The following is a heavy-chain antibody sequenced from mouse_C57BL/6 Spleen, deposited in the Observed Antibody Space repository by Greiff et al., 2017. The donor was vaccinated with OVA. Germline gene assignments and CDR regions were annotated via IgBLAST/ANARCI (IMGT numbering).Heavy chain of an antibody. J-gene: IGHJ2*01. CDR2: TDPSDSET. D-gene: IGHD1-1*01. V-gene: IGHV1-52*01. CDR1: GYTFTSYW. Sequence: QVQLQQPGAELVRPGSSVKLSCKASGYTFTSYWMHWVKQRPIQGLEWIGNTDPSDSETHYNQKFKDKATLTVDKSSSTAYMQLSSLTSEDSAVYYCARQDYYGSRHFDYWGQGTTLTVSS. CDR3: ARQDYYGSRHFDY.